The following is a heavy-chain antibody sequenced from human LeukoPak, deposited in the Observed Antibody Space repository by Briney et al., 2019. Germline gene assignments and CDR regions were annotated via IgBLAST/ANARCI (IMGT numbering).Heavy chain of an antibody. V-gene: IGHV4-59*01. D-gene: IGHD4/OR15-4a*01. Sequence: PSETLSLTCTASGGSISSNYWSWIRQPPGKGLEWIGYIYNSGSTIYNPSLKSRVTISVDTSKNQFSLKLSSVTAAGTAVYYCAGASRVRLDYWGQGTLVTVSS. CDR2: IYNSGST. CDR1: GGSISSNY. CDR3: AGASRVRLDY. J-gene: IGHJ4*02.